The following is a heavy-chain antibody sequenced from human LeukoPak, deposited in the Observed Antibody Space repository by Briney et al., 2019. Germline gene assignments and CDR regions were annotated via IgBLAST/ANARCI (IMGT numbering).Heavy chain of an antibody. CDR2: ISSTGGST. V-gene: IGHV3-23*01. Sequence: PGGSLRLSCAASGFTFSNYALNWVRQTPGKGLEWVSAISSTGGSTYYADSVRGRFTVSRDNSKSTLYLHINTLRAEDTAVYYRAKSVTVSSVLDFRGQGTLVTVSS. J-gene: IGHJ4*02. D-gene: IGHD3-22*01. CDR3: AKSVTVSSVLDF. CDR1: GFTFSNYA.